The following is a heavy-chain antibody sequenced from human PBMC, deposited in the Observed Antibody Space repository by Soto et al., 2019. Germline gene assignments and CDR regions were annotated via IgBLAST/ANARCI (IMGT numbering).Heavy chain of an antibody. J-gene: IGHJ5*02. CDR2: IIPIFGTA. V-gene: IGHV1-69*13. CDR1: GGTFSSYA. CDR3: ARDRGSGWLNWFDP. D-gene: IGHD6-19*01. Sequence: GASVKVSCKASGGTFSSYAISWVLQAPGQGLEWMGGIIPIFGTANYAQKFQGRVTITADESTSTAYMELSSLRSEDTAVYYCARDRGSGWLNWFDPWGQGTLVTVSS.